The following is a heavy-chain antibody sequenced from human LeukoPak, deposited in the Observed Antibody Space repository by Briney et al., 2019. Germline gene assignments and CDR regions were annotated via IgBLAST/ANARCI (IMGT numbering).Heavy chain of an antibody. Sequence: GGSLRLYCGGFGLALRWYLLGLVRQAPGKGLELVCKIKQDGNEKYYVDSVQGRFTISRDNTKNSLYLQMNSLRAEDTAVYYCARRRYSSSLKCTRFDPWGQGTQVTVSS. J-gene: IGHJ5*02. CDR1: GLALRWYL. D-gene: IGHD6-13*01. CDR3: ARRRYSSSLKCTRFDP. V-gene: IGHV3-7*01. CDR2: IKQDGNEK.